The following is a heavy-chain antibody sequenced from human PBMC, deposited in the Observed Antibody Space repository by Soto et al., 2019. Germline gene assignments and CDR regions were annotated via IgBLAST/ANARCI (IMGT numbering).Heavy chain of an antibody. Sequence: QVQLVESGGGVVQPGRSLRLSCAASGFTFSSYAMHWVRQAPGKGLEWVAVISYDGSNKYYADSVKGRFTISRDNSKNTLYLQMNSLSAEDTAVYYCARPPWIAVAGPDAFDIWGQGTMVTVSS. V-gene: IGHV3-30-3*01. CDR2: ISYDGSNK. J-gene: IGHJ3*02. CDR3: ARPPWIAVAGPDAFDI. D-gene: IGHD6-19*01. CDR1: GFTFSSYA.